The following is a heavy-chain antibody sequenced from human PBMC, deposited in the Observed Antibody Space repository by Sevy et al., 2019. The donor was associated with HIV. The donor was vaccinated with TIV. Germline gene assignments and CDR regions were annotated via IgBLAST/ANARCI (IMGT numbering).Heavy chain of an antibody. J-gene: IGHJ3*02. D-gene: IGHD1-26*01. CDR3: ATLSGSYDTRTDAFDN. V-gene: IGHV1-24*01. CDR1: GYTLTELS. Sequence: ASVKVSCKVSGYTLTELSMHWVRQAPGKGLEWMGGFDPEDGETIYAQKIQGRVTMTEDTSTDTAYMELSSLRSEDTAVYYCATLSGSYDTRTDAFDNWGQGTMVTVSS. CDR2: FDPEDGET.